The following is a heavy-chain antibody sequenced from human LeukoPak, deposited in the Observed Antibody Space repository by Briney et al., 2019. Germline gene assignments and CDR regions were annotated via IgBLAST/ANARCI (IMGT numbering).Heavy chain of an antibody. CDR3: ARRERYYDSSGYYYDWSDP. V-gene: IGHV5-51*01. D-gene: IGHD3-22*01. Sequence: GESLKISCKGSGYSFTSYWTGWVRQMPGKGLEWMGIIYPGDSDTRYSPSFQGQVTISADKSISTAYLQWSSLKASDTAMYYCARRERYYDSSGYYYDWSDPWGQGTLVTVSS. CDR1: GYSFTSYW. CDR2: IYPGDSDT. J-gene: IGHJ5*02.